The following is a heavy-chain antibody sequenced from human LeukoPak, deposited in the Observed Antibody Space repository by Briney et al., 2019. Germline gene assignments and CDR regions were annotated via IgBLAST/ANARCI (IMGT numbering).Heavy chain of an antibody. Sequence: GGSLRLSCAASGFTFSSYSMNWVRQAPGKGLEWVSSISSSSSYIYYTDSVKGRFTISRDNAKNSLYLQMNSLRAEDTAVYYCARGPEYYDFWSGYPALHWGQGTLVTVSS. CDR2: ISSSSSYI. V-gene: IGHV3-21*01. J-gene: IGHJ4*02. D-gene: IGHD3-3*01. CDR1: GFTFSSYS. CDR3: ARGPEYYDFWSGYPALH.